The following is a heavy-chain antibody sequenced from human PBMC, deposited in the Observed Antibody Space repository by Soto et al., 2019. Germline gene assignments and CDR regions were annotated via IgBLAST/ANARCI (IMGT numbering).Heavy chain of an antibody. V-gene: IGHV4-39*01. CDR1: GASITSTTYF. J-gene: IGHJ4*02. CDR2: IYYGGKT. Sequence: QLQLHESGPGLVKPSETLSLTCSLSGASITSTTYFWAWIRQPPGKGLEWVGSIYYGGKTHYNPSLKSRTTISVDRSRNQFSLQVSSVTAADTAVYYCAKNLPRTGRFDYWGQGT. CDR3: AKNLPRTGRFDY.